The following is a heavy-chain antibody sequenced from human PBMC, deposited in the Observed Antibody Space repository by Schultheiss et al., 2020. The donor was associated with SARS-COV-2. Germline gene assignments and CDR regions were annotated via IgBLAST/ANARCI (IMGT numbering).Heavy chain of an antibody. J-gene: IGHJ4*02. D-gene: IGHD2-2*01. CDR2: IWYDGSNK. Sequence: GGSLRLSCAASGFTFSSYGMHWVRQAPGKGLEWVAVIWYDGSNKYYADSVKGRFTISRDNSKNTLYLQMNSLRAEDTAVYYCARDFSSLYYFDYWGQGTLVTVSS. CDR1: GFTFSSYG. CDR3: ARDFSSLYYFDY. V-gene: IGHV3-33*01.